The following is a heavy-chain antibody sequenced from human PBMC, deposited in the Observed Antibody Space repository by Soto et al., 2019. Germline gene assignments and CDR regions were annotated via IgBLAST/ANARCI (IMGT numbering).Heavy chain of an antibody. CDR3: ARELGSGGYYFDY. CDR1: GGSISSGGYS. J-gene: IGHJ4*02. D-gene: IGHD6-25*01. V-gene: IGHV4-30-2*01. Sequence: SETLSLTCAVSGGSISSGGYSWSWIRQPPGKGLEWIGYIYHSGSTYYNPSLKSRVTISVDRSKNQFSLKLSSVTAADTAVYYCARELGSGGYYFDYWGQGTLVTVSS. CDR2: IYHSGST.